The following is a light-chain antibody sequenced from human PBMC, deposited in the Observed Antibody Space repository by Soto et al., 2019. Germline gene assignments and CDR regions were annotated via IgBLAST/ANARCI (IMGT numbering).Light chain of an antibody. CDR1: QSIALS. Sequence: DIQMTQSPSSLSASVGDTVTMTCRASQSIALSVNWYQQKPGKAPKRLIYVAFTLESGVPSRFSGSGSGTEFTLTIRSLQPEDFATYYFQQSFRSPITFGQGKRLE. J-gene: IGKJ5*01. CDR2: VAF. CDR3: QQSFRSPIT. V-gene: IGKV1-39*01.